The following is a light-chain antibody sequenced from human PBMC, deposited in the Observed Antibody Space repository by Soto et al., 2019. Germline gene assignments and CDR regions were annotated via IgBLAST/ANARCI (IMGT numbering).Light chain of an antibody. J-gene: IGKJ2*01. CDR1: QSVSXXY. CDR2: GAS. V-gene: IGKV3-20*01. CDR3: XXXXSXPAYT. Sequence: EIVLTQSPGTXSLSPGERATLSCRASQSVSXXYXAWYQQKPGQPPRLLIYGASSRATGIPDRYSGSGSGTDFTLTISRLEPEXXAXXXCXXXXSXPAYTFGQGTKLEIK.